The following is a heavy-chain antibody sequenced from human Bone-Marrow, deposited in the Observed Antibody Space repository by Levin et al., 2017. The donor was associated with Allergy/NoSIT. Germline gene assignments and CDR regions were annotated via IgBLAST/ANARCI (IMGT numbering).Heavy chain of an antibody. V-gene: IGHV4-59*08. CDR1: GGSISSYY. J-gene: IGHJ5*02. Sequence: PSETLSLTCTVSGGSISSYYWSWIRQPPGKGLEWIGYIYYSGSTNYNPSLKSRVTISVDTSKNQFSLKLSSVTAADTAVYYCARGYYDFLSHWGWFDPWGQGTLVTVSS. CDR3: ARGYYDFLSHWGWFDP. D-gene: IGHD3-3*01. CDR2: IYYSGST.